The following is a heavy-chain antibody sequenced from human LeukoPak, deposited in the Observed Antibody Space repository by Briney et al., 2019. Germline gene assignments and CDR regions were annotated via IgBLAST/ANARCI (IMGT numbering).Heavy chain of an antibody. D-gene: IGHD6-13*01. CDR3: ASAEQQLVPMGY. CDR2: INSNNGGT. V-gene: IGHV1-2*02. Sequence: ASVKVSCKASGYTFTGYYMHWVRQAPGQGLEWVGWINSNNGGTSYAQKFQGRVTMTRDTSISTAYMELSRLRSDDTAVYYCASAEQQLVPMGYWGQGTLVTVSS. J-gene: IGHJ4*02. CDR1: GYTFTGYY.